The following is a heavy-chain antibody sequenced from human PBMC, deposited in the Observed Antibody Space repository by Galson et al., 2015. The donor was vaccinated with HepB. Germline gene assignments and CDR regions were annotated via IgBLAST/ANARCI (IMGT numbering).Heavy chain of an antibody. V-gene: IGHV3-33*08. CDR2: IWYDGSKK. Sequence: SLRLSCAASGFTFSSYGLNWVRQAPGKGLEWLAVIWYDGSKKYYSDSVKGRFSISRDNSKNMLYLQMNGLRAEDTAVYYCARLRCSGDSCDSDWYFDYWGQGTLVTVSS. D-gene: IGHD2-15*01. J-gene: IGHJ4*02. CDR3: ARLRCSGDSCDSDWYFDY. CDR1: GFTFSSYG.